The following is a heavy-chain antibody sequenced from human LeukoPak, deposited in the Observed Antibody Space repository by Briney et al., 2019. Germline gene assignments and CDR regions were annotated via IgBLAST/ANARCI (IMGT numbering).Heavy chain of an antibody. CDR2: IYDSGST. Sequence: SETLSLTCTVSGGSIRSSYYYWGWIRQPPGKGLEWIGSIYDSGSTNYNPSLKSRVTISVDTSKNQFSLKLSSVTAADTAVYYCARAPYNWNSRNNWFDPWGQGTLVTVSS. D-gene: IGHD1-7*01. V-gene: IGHV4-39*07. CDR3: ARAPYNWNSRNNWFDP. J-gene: IGHJ5*02. CDR1: GGSIRSSYYY.